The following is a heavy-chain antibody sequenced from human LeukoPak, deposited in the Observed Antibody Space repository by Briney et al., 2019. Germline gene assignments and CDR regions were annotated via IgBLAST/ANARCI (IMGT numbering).Heavy chain of an antibody. CDR3: AALAGVQGLAYDPRDYFDS. V-gene: IGHV1-58*01. Sequence: ASVKVSCKASGFIFTSSAVQWVRQARGQRLEWIGWIVLGSGNTNYAQQFQERVTITRDLSTSSTYLELSSLRSEDTAVYYCAALAGVQGLAYDPRDYFDSWGQGTLVTVSS. D-gene: IGHD7-27*01. CDR1: GFIFTSSA. CDR2: IVLGSGNT. J-gene: IGHJ4*02.